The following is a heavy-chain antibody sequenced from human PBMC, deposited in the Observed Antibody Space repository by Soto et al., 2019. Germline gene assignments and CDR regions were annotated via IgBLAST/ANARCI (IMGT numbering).Heavy chain of an antibody. Sequence: QVQLVESGGGVVQPGRSLRLSCAASGFTYSSYAMHWVRQAPGKGLEWVAVISYDGSNKYYADSVKGRFTISRDNSKNTLYLQMNGLRAEDTAVYYCARDGPVHDYGDYASLDYWGQGTLVTVSS. V-gene: IGHV3-30-3*01. CDR2: ISYDGSNK. J-gene: IGHJ4*02. D-gene: IGHD4-17*01. CDR1: GFTYSSYA. CDR3: ARDGPVHDYGDYASLDY.